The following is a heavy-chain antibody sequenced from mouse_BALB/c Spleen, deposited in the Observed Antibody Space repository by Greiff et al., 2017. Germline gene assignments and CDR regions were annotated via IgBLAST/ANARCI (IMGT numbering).Heavy chain of an antibody. D-gene: IGHD1-2*01. CDR2: ISSGSSTI. CDR3: ARFTTATRAMDY. CDR1: GFTFSSFG. V-gene: IGHV5-17*02. Sequence: DMQLVESGGGLVQPGGSRKLSCAASGFTFSSFGMHWVRQAPEKGLEWVAYISSGSSTIYYADTVKGRFTISRDNPKNTLFLQMTSLRSEDTAMYYCARFTTATRAMDYWGQGTSVTVSS. J-gene: IGHJ4*01.